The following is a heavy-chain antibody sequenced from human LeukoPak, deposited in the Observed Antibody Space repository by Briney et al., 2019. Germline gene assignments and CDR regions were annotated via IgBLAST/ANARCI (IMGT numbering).Heavy chain of an antibody. V-gene: IGHV3-30*03. Sequence: PGGSLRLSCAASGFTFSTYGMHWVRQAPGKGLEWVALISFDGRNKYYADSVKGRFTISRDNAKNSLYLQMNSLRAEDTAVYYCAREEAAAGTLYYYYYGMDVWGQGTTVTVSS. J-gene: IGHJ6*02. CDR2: ISFDGRNK. CDR1: GFTFSTYG. D-gene: IGHD6-13*01. CDR3: AREEAAAGTLYYYYYGMDV.